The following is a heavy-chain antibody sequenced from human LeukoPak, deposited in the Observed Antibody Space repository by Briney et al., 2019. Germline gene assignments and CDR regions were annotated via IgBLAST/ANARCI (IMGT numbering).Heavy chain of an antibody. CDR1: GASISSSSYY. D-gene: IGHD2-2*01. CDR3: ARDYSASRSWFDP. CDR2: VYYSGST. V-gene: IGHV4-39*07. J-gene: IGHJ5*02. Sequence: SDTLSLTCTVSGASISSSSYYWGWIRQPPGKGLEWIGSVYYSGSTYYNPSLKSRVTISVDTSKNQFSLRLTSVTAADTALYYCARDYSASRSWFDPWGQGTLVTVSS.